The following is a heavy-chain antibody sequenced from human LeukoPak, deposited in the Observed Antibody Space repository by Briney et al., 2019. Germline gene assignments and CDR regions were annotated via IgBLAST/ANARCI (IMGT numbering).Heavy chain of an antibody. D-gene: IGHD6-19*01. CDR1: GGSISSYY. CDR2: IYYSGST. Sequence: SETLSLTCTVSGGSISSYYWSWIRQPPGKGLEWIGYIYYSGSTNYNPSLKSRVTISVDTSKNQFSLKLSSVTAADTAVYYCAGSGRYGARGDYWGQGTLVTVSS. CDR3: AGSGRYGARGDY. V-gene: IGHV4-59*01. J-gene: IGHJ4*02.